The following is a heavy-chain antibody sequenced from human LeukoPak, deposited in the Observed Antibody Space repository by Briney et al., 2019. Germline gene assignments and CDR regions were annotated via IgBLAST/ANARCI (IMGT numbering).Heavy chain of an antibody. V-gene: IGHV4-30-2*02. CDR2: MYHSGST. Sequence: ASETLSLTCAVSGGSISTGDFSWSWIRQPPGKGLEWIGYMYHSGSTFYNPSLRSRVTISVDRSKNQFSLKLNSVTAADTAVYYCARNNYYDSSGYFDAFDIWGQGTMVTVSS. CDR3: ARNNYYDSSGYFDAFDI. J-gene: IGHJ3*02. CDR1: GGSISTGDFS. D-gene: IGHD3-22*01.